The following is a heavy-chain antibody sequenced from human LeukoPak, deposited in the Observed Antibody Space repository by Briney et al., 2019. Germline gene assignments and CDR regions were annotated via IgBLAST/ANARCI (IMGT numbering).Heavy chain of an antibody. V-gene: IGHV4-34*01. CDR2: INHSGST. J-gene: IGHJ4*02. CDR1: GGSFSGYY. D-gene: IGHD3-22*01. CDR3: ARDLNYYDSSGYYEN. Sequence: NASETLPLTCAVYGGSFSGYYWSWIRQPPGKGLEWIGEINHSGSTNYNPSLKSRVTISVDTSKNQFSLKLSSVTAADTAVYYCARDLNYYDSSGYYENWGQGTLVTVSS.